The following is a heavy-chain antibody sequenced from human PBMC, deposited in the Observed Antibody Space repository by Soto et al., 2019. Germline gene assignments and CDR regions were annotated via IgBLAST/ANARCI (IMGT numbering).Heavy chain of an antibody. V-gene: IGHV4-34*01. CDR1: GGSLSGYY. CDR2: INRSGST. J-gene: IGHJ5*02. D-gene: IGHD3-16*01. Sequence: QVQLQQWGAGLLKPSETLSLTCAVYGGSLSGYYWSWIRQPPGKGLEWIGEINRSGSTNYIPSLKGRVIISVDPSKNQFSLKLSSVTAADTGVFSCARGLLGGAATWGQGTLVTVSS. CDR3: ARGLLGGAAT.